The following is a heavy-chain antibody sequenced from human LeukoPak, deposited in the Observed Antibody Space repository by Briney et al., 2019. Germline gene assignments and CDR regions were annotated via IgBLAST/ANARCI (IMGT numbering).Heavy chain of an antibody. Sequence: PGGSLSLSCAASGFPFSSYAMSWVRQAPGKGLGWVSAISGSGGSTYYADSVKGRFTISRDNSKNTLYLQMNSLRAEDTAVYYCARQWFGELFSPFDYWGQGTLVTVSS. D-gene: IGHD3-10*01. CDR1: GFPFSSYA. CDR3: ARQWFGELFSPFDY. CDR2: ISGSGGST. J-gene: IGHJ4*02. V-gene: IGHV3-23*01.